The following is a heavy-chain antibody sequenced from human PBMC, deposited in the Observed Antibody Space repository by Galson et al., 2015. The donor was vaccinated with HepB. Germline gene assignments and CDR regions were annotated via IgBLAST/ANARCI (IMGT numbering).Heavy chain of an antibody. V-gene: IGHV1-8*01. J-gene: IGHJ6*02. CDR1: GYTFTSYD. CDR3: AREGLERLYYYYGMDV. CDR2: MNPNSGNT. Sequence: SVKVSCKASGYTFTSYDINWVRQATGQGLEWMGWMNPNSGNTGYAQKFQGRVTMTRNTSISTAYMELSSLRSEDTAVYYCAREGLERLYYYYGMDVWGQGTTVTVSS. D-gene: IGHD3-3*01.